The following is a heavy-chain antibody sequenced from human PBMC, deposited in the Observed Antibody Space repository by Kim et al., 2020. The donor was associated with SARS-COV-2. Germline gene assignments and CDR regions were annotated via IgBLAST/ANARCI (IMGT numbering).Heavy chain of an antibody. Sequence: ASVKVSCKASGYTFTNYAMNWVRQAPGQGLEWMGWINTKTGNPTYAQGFTGRFVFSLDTSVSTAFLQISSLKAEDTAVYYCAREHSNSWVPLDYWGQGTLVPVSS. CDR1: GYTFTNYA. V-gene: IGHV7-4-1*02. J-gene: IGHJ4*02. CDR3: AREHSNSWVPLDY. D-gene: IGHD6-13*01. CDR2: INTKTGNP.